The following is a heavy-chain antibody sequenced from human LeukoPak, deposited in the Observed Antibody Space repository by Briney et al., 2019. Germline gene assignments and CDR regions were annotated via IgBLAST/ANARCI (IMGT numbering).Heavy chain of an antibody. CDR1: GYTFTSYG. V-gene: IGHV1-46*01. J-gene: IGHJ5*02. CDR2: INPSGGST. Sequence: ASVKVSCKASGYTFTSYGISWVRQAPGQGLEWMGIINPSGGSTSYAQKFQGRVTMTRDTSTSTVYMELSSLRSEDTAVYYCARQYCSGGSCYRNWFDPWGQGTLVTVSS. D-gene: IGHD2-15*01. CDR3: ARQYCSGGSCYRNWFDP.